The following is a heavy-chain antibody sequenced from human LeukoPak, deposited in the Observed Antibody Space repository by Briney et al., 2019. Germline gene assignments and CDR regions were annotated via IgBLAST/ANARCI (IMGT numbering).Heavy chain of an antibody. CDR1: GFTFSSYG. D-gene: IGHD1-26*01. V-gene: IGHV3-30*02. Sequence: TGGSLRLSCAASGFTFSSYGMHWVRQAPGKGLEWVAFIRYDGSNKYYADSVKGRFTISRDNSKNTLYLQMNSLRAEDTAVYYCAKLPSGSYSRKDAFDIWGQGTMVTVSS. CDR3: AKLPSGSYSRKDAFDI. CDR2: IRYDGSNK. J-gene: IGHJ3*02.